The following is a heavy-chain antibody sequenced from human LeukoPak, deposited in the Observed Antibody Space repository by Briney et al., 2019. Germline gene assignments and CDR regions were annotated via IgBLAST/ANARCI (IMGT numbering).Heavy chain of an antibody. Sequence: ASVKVSCKASGYTFTSYDINWVRQAPGQGLEWMGWISAYNGNTNYAQKLQGRVTMTTDTSTSTAYMELRSLRSDDTAVYYCAREVRDYDFWSGYYSDYWGQGTLVTVSS. CDR1: GYTFTSYD. V-gene: IGHV1-18*01. CDR2: ISAYNGNT. J-gene: IGHJ4*02. CDR3: AREVRDYDFWSGYYSDY. D-gene: IGHD3-3*01.